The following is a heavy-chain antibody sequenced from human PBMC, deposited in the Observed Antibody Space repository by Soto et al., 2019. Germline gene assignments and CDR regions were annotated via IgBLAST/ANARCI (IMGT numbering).Heavy chain of an antibody. J-gene: IGHJ4*02. CDR3: ARHFVEVVITGWGY. D-gene: IGHD3-10*01. CDR1: GGSIDRSNYY. Sequence: PSETLSLTCNVSGGSIDRSNYYWDWLRQPPGKGLEWIGTTYYNGNAYYNPSLKSRVSMSVDTSKNQFSLKLVSVTAADTAVYYCARHFVEVVITGWGYWGQGTLGTVS. V-gene: IGHV4-39*01. CDR2: TYYNGNA.